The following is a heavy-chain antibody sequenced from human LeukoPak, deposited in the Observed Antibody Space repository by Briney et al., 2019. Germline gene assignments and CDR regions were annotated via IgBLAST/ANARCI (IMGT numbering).Heavy chain of an antibody. V-gene: IGHV1-2*02. CDR3: GRDRAVAGTAIDAFDI. CDR2: INPNSSGI. CDR1: GYTFTGYY. D-gene: IGHD6-19*01. Sequence: ASVKVSCKASGYTFTGYYIHWVRQAPGQGLEWMGWINPNSSGIKYAQKFQGRVTMTRDTSISTAYMELSRLRSDDTAVYYCGRDRAVAGTAIDAFDIWGQGTMVTVSS. J-gene: IGHJ3*02.